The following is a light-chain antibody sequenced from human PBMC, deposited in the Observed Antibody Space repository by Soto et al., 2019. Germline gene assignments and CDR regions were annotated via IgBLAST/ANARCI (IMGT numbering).Light chain of an antibody. Sequence: DIVMTQTPLSSPVTLGQAASISCRSSQSLLHSDGNTYLSWFQQRPGQPPRLLIYKVSDRFSGVPDRLSGSGAGTDFTLTTSRVEAEDVGIYFCMQAKQSNWPFGQGTKVDI. CDR2: KVS. CDR1: QSLLHSDGNTY. CDR3: MQAKQSNWP. J-gene: IGKJ1*01. V-gene: IGKV2-24*01.